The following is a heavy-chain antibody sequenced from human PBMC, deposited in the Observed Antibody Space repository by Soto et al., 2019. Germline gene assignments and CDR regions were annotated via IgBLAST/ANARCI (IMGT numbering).Heavy chain of an antibody. V-gene: IGHV1-3*01. CDR2: INAGNGNT. J-gene: IGHJ3*02. Sequence: GASVKVSCKASGYTFTSYDMHWVRQAPGQRLEWMGWINAGNGNTKYSQKFQGRVTITRDTSTSTVYMELSSLRSEDTAVYYCAGLVATDSLAAFDIWGQGTMVTVSS. CDR3: AGLVATDSLAAFDI. CDR1: GYTFTSYD. D-gene: IGHD5-12*01.